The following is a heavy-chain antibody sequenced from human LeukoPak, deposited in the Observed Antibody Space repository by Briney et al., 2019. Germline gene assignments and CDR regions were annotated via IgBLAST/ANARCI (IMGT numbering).Heavy chain of an antibody. CDR1: GGSISSYY. D-gene: IGHD3-22*01. CDR2: ISGSGGST. V-gene: IGHV3-23*01. J-gene: IGHJ4*02. CDR3: AKTPYYYDSSGYSLGFADY. Sequence: PSETLSLTCTVSGGSISSYYWSWVRQAPGKGLEWVSAISGSGGSTYYADSVKGRFTISRDNSKNTLYLQMNSLRAEDTAVYYCAKTPYYYDSSGYSLGFADYWGQGTLVTVSS.